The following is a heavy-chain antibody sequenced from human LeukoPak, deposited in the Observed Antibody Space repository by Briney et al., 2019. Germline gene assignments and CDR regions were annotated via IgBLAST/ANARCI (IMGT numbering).Heavy chain of an antibody. Sequence: GGSLRLSCAASGFTFSSYWMHWVRQAPGKGLVWVSRINTDGSSTSYADSVKGLFTISRDNAKNTLYLQMNSLRAEDTAVYYCARVQVVVAATPFDYWGQGTLVTVSS. D-gene: IGHD2-15*01. CDR3: ARVQVVVAATPFDY. J-gene: IGHJ4*02. CDR2: INTDGSST. CDR1: GFTFSSYW. V-gene: IGHV3-74*01.